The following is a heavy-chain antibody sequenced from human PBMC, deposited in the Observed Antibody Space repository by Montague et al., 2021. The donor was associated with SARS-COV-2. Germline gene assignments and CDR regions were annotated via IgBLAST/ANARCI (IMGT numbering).Heavy chain of an antibody. D-gene: IGHD3-10*01. Sequence: SETLSPTCTVSGGSISSSSYDWGRIRQPPGKGLEWIGSIYYSGSTYYNPPLKSRVTISVDTSKNQFSLKLSSVTAADTAVYYCARHTYYYGSGSYWFDPWGQGTLVTVSS. CDR1: GGSISSSSYD. J-gene: IGHJ5*02. CDR2: IYYSGST. V-gene: IGHV4-39*01. CDR3: ARHTYYYGSGSYWFDP.